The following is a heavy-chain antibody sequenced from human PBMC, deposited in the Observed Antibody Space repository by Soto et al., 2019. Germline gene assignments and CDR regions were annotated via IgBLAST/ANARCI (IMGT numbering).Heavy chain of an antibody. J-gene: IGHJ4*02. Sequence: PGGSLRLSCAASGFTFYDYAMAWVRRAPGKGLEWISSISPDGYYIYYEPYVQGFFVASRDNSKNTFYLEMNSLRDDDTAIYFCARQSGLQGVVAPAATPNDYWGQGTLVTVSS. CDR3: ARQSGLQGVVAPAATPNDY. CDR1: GFTFYDYA. V-gene: IGHV3-23*01. CDR2: ISPDGYYI. D-gene: IGHD2-21*01.